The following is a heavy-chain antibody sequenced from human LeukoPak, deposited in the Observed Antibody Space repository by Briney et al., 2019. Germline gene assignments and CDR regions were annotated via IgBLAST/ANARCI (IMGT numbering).Heavy chain of an antibody. CDR3: ARRYYSYYMDV. Sequence: ASVKVSCKASGYTFTSYDINWVRQATGQGLEWMGWMNPNSGNTGYAQKFQGRVTITTDTSTSTVYMELRSLRSDDTAVYYCARRYYSYYMDVWGKGTTVTVSS. V-gene: IGHV1-8*01. CDR2: MNPNSGNT. CDR1: GYTFTSYD. J-gene: IGHJ6*03.